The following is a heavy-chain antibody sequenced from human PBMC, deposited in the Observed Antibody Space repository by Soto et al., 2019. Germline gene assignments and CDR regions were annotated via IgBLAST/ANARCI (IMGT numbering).Heavy chain of an antibody. Sequence: VQLQESGPGLVRPSETLSLTCTVSGGSISSGNLYWSWIRQPPGKGLEWIGYIYFSGSTSYSPSLKSRLTISLNTSNNQFSLKLTSVTAADTALYYCAHDSHGGNTYFDLWGQGALVTVSS. V-gene: IGHV4-30-4*01. J-gene: IGHJ4*02. D-gene: IGHD1-26*01. CDR3: AHDSHGGNTYFDL. CDR2: IYFSGST. CDR1: GGSISSGNLY.